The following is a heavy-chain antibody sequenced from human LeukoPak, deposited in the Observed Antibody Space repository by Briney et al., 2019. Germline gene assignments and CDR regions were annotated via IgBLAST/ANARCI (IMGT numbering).Heavy chain of an antibody. CDR3: TRDDYNIDY. CDR2: IRSKAYGGTT. CDR1: GFTFGDYA. D-gene: IGHD4-11*01. V-gene: IGHV3-49*04. J-gene: IGHJ4*02. Sequence: GGSLRLSCTASGFTFGDYAMSWVRQAPGKGLEWVGFIRSKAYGGTTEYAASVKGRFTISRDDSKSIAYLQMNSLKTEDTAVYYCTRDDYNIDYWGQGTLVTVSS.